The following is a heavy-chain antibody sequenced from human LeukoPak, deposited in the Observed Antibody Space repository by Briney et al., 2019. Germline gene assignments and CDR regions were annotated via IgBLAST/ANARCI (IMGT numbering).Heavy chain of an antibody. CDR2: IHPNRGDT. D-gene: IGHD5-24*01. CDR3: AREGDEDLATSDGSGAFDI. CDR1: GYTFTGYY. V-gene: IGHV1-2*02. J-gene: IGHJ3*02. Sequence: ASVKVSCKASGYTFTGYYMHWVRQAPGQGLEWMGWIHPNRGDTGYAQKFQGRVTMTGDTSISTAYLEMSGLGSDDSAVYYCAREGDEDLATSDGSGAFDIWGQGTTVIVSS.